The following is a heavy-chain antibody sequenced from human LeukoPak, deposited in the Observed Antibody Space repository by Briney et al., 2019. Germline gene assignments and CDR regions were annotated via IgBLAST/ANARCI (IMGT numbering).Heavy chain of an antibody. V-gene: IGHV4-39*07. CDR2: IYYSGST. J-gene: IGHJ4*02. Sequence: SETLSLTCTVSGGSISSSSYYWGWIRQPPGKGLEWIGSIYYSGSTYYNPSLKSRVTISVDTSKNQFSLKLSSVTAADTAVYYCARDPALYYYDSSGYLDYWGQGTLVTVSS. CDR1: GGSISSSSYY. CDR3: ARDPALYYYDSSGYLDY. D-gene: IGHD3-22*01.